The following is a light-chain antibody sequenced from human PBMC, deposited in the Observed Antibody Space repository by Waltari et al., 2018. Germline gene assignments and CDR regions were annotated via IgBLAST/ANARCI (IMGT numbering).Light chain of an antibody. Sequence: EIFLTQSPATLSLSPGERATLSCRASQSISSSLAWYQQKPGQAPRLLIYDASSRASGIPVRFSGSGSGTDFTLTISSLEPEDFAVYYCQQRGNWPITFGQGTRLEIK. CDR3: QQRGNWPIT. CDR1: QSISSS. CDR2: DAS. J-gene: IGKJ5*01. V-gene: IGKV3-11*01.